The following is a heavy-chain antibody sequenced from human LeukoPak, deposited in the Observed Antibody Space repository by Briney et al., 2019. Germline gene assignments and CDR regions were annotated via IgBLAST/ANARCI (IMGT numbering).Heavy chain of an antibody. CDR3: ATDSITGTTGFDY. CDR1: GYTFTDYY. V-gene: IGHV1-69-2*01. Sequence: ATVKISCKASGYTFTDYYMHWVQQAPGKGLEWIGRVDPEDGETIYAEKFQGRVTITADTSTDTAYMELSSLRSEDTAVYYCATDSITGTTGFDYWGQGTLVTVSS. D-gene: IGHD1-7*01. J-gene: IGHJ4*02. CDR2: VDPEDGET.